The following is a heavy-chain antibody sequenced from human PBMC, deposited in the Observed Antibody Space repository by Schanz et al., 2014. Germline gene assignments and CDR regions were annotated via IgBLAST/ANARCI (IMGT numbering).Heavy chain of an antibody. CDR2: ISSSGSYT. D-gene: IGHD2-21*02. V-gene: IGHV3-11*06. Sequence: QVQLVESGGGLVKPGGSLRLSCAASGFTFSNYSMNWVRQAPGKGLEWVSYISSSGSYTNYADSVKGRFTTSRDNGKKSMYLQMNSLRAEDTAVYYCARPSDSSWYMDVWGKGTTVTVSS. CDR1: GFTFSNYS. J-gene: IGHJ6*03. CDR3: ARPSDSSWYMDV.